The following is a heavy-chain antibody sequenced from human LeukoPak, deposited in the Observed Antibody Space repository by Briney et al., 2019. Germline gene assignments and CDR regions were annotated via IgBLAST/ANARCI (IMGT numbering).Heavy chain of an antibody. D-gene: IGHD3-10*01. CDR2: ISSSGSTI. CDR1: GFTFSSYE. J-gene: IGHJ6*04. V-gene: IGHV3-48*03. CDR3: ARGYGSGSYYYYYGMDV. Sequence: GGSLRLSCAASGFTFSSYEMNWVRQAPGKGLEWVSYISSSGSTIYYADSVKGRFTISRDNAKDSLYLQMNSLRAEDTAVYYCARGYGSGSYYYYYGMDVWGKGTTVTVSS.